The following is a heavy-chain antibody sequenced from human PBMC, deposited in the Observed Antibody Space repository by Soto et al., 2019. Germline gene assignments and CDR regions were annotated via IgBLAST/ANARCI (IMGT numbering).Heavy chain of an antibody. D-gene: IGHD3-3*01. V-gene: IGHV5-51*01. J-gene: IGHJ4*02. CDR2: IYPYDSDI. CDR3: ARHSRDVWSGPDY. CDR1: GYSVTYYW. Sequence: GESLKISCQGSGYSVTYYWIGWVRQMPGKGLEWMGIIYPYDSDIKYTPTFQGQVTISVDKSTNTAYLQLATLKASDTAMYYCARHSRDVWSGPDYWGQGTLVTVSS.